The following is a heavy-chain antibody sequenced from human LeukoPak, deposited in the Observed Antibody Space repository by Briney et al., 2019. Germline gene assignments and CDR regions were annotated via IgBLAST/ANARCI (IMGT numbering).Heavy chain of an antibody. CDR3: ARGSPPYCSGGSCYPNWFDP. CDR1: GGSISSYY. D-gene: IGHD2-15*01. J-gene: IGHJ5*02. CDR2: IYYSGST. Sequence: SETLSLTCTVSGGSISSYYWSWIRQPPGKGLEWIGYIYYSGSTNYNPSLKSRVTISVDTSKNQFSLKLSSVTAADTAVYYCARGSPPYCSGGSCYPNWFDPWGQGTLVTVS. V-gene: IGHV4-59*01.